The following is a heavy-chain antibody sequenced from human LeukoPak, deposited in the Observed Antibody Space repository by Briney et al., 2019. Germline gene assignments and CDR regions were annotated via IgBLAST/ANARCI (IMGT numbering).Heavy chain of an antibody. CDR1: GFTFSSYA. CDR3: AKADVVVTATPYYFDY. V-gene: IGHV3-23*01. J-gene: IGHJ4*02. CDR2: ISGSGGST. Sequence: GGSLRLSCAASGFTFSSYAMSWVRQAPGKGLEWVSAISGSGGSTYYADSVKGRFTISRDNSKNTLYLQMNSLRAEDMAVYYCAKADVVVTATPYYFDYWGQGTLVTVSS. D-gene: IGHD2-21*02.